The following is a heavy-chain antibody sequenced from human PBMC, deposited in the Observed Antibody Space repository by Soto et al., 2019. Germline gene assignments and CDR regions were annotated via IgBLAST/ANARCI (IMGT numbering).Heavy chain of an antibody. V-gene: IGHV3-7*04. CDR2: INPDGSGE. J-gene: IGHJ1*01. Sequence: TGGSLRLSCAASGFNFGGSWMTWVRQALGKGLEWLAKINPDGSGEYYVDSVKGRFTISRDNAKSSLFFQMHSLSTEDTAVQFRGREHSSGLALWGKGTLVPVS. CDR3: GREHSSGLAL. CDR1: GFNFGGSW. D-gene: IGHD2-15*01.